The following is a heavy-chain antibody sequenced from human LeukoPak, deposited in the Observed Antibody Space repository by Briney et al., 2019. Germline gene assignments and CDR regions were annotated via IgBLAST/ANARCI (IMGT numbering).Heavy chain of an antibody. D-gene: IGHD3-9*01. Sequence: GGSLRLSCAASGFTFSSYSMNWVRQAPGKGLEWVSYISSSSSTIYYADSVKGRFTISRDNAKNSLYLQMNSLRAEDTAVYYCARGDPAYDILTGYPYGDDNWFDPWGQGTLVTVSS. CDR2: ISSSSSTI. CDR3: ARGDPAYDILTGYPYGDDNWFDP. J-gene: IGHJ5*02. V-gene: IGHV3-48*04. CDR1: GFTFSSYS.